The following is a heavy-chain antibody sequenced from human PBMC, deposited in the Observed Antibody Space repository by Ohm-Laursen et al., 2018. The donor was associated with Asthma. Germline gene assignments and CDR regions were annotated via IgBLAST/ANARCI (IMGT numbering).Heavy chain of an antibody. J-gene: IGHJ6*02. CDR3: ARSLLSNYYYGMDV. CDR2: IIPIFGTA. D-gene: IGHD2/OR15-2a*01. Sequence: SVKVSCKSLGGTFNTYVIGWVRQAPGQGLEWMGGIIPIFGTANYAQKFQGRVTITADESTSTAYMELSSLRSEDTAVYYCARSLLSNYYYGMDVWGQGTTVTVSS. V-gene: IGHV1-69*13. CDR1: GGTFNTYV.